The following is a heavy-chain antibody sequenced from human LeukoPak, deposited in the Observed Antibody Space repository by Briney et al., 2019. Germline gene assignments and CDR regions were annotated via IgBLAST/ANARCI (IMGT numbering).Heavy chain of an antibody. Sequence: GESLKISCKGSGYSFTSYWIGWVRQMPGKGLEWMGIIYPGDSDTRYSPSFQGQVTISADKSISTAYLQWSSLKASDTAVYYCARRDIDSGSKHYNWFDPWGQGTLVTVSS. J-gene: IGHJ5*02. CDR3: ARRDIDSGSKHYNWFDP. CDR2: IYPGDSDT. CDR1: GYSFTSYW. D-gene: IGHD3-10*01. V-gene: IGHV5-51*01.